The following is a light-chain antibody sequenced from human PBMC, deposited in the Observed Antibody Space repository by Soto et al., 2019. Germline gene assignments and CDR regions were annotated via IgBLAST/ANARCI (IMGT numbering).Light chain of an antibody. CDR3: QQGYTSAIT. CDR1: QSISSY. CDR2: KAS. J-gene: IGKJ5*01. V-gene: IGKV1-39*01. Sequence: DSQLTQSPPSLSASAGDRVTITCRASQSISSYLNWYQQKPGKAPKLLIYKASTLKSGVPSRFSGSGSGTDFTLTVNSLQPEDFATYYCQQGYTSAITFGQGTRLEIK.